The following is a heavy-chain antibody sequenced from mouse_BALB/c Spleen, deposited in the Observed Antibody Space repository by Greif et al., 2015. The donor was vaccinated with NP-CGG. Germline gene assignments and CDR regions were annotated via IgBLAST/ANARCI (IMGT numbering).Heavy chain of an antibody. CDR1: GYTFTSSW. CDR2: IHPSSGNT. J-gene: IGHJ2*01. Sequence: VQGVESGSVLVRPGASVKLSCKASGYTFTSSWMHWAKQRPGQGLEWIGEIHPSSGNTNYNEMFKGKATLTVDTSSSTAYVDLSSLTSEDSAVYYCSKSGDYDNSFDYWGQGTTLTVSS. V-gene: IGHV1S130*01. CDR3: SKSGDYDNSFDY. D-gene: IGHD2-4*01.